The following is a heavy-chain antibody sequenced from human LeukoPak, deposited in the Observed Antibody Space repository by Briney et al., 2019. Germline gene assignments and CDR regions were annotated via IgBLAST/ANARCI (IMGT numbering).Heavy chain of an antibody. J-gene: IGHJ6*02. V-gene: IGHV4-59*08. CDR1: GGSISRNY. D-gene: IGHD2-2*01. Sequence: SETLSLTCTVSGGSISRNYWSWIRLSPGEGLEWIGYIYDSGSTNSNPSLKSRVTISVDTSQSQFSLKLNSVTAADTAVYYCARRGSSSWGDGLDVWGQGTTVTVSS. CDR3: ARRGSSSWGDGLDV. CDR2: IYDSGST.